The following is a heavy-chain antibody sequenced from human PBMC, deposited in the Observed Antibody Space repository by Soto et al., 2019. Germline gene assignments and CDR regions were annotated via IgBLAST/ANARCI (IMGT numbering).Heavy chain of an antibody. CDR3: ARRGYGSRWPNVYMDV. CDR2: ISNNGAHT. V-gene: IGHV3-64*01. Sequence: AQLVESGGGLVQPGGSLRLSFAASGFTFSNYEMHWVRQAPGKGLEYVSGISNNGAHTDYAKSVKGRFTISRDNSENTLYLQMGSLRAEDMALYYCARRGYGSRWPNVYMDVWGKGTTVTVSS. CDR1: GFTFSNYE. D-gene: IGHD6-13*01. J-gene: IGHJ6*03.